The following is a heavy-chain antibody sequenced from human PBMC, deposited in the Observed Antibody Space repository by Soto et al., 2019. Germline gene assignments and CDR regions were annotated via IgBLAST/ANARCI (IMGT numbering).Heavy chain of an antibody. CDR2: INPSGGST. Sequence: ASVKVSCKASGYTFSRYYIHWVRQAAGQGLEWMGVINPSGGSTTHAQNFQGRVTMTRDTSTSTVYMEVSSLTSEDTAVYYCARGLAQITIFGVVKGGMDVWGQGTTVTV. V-gene: IGHV1-46*01. CDR3: ARGLAQITIFGVVKGGMDV. D-gene: IGHD3-3*01. J-gene: IGHJ6*02. CDR1: GYTFSRYY.